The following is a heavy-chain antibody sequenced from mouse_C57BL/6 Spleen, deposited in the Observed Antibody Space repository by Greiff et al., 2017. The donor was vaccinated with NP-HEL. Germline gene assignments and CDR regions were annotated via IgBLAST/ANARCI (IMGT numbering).Heavy chain of an antibody. CDR3: AKKDLYSDFDY. V-gene: IGHV1-52*01. D-gene: IGHD2-1*01. J-gene: IGHJ2*01. CDR1: GYTFTSYW. CDR2: IDPSDSET. Sequence: QVQLQQSGAELVRPGSSVKLSCKASGYTFTSYWMHWVKQRPIQGLEWIGNIDPSDSETHYNQKFKDKATLTVDKSSSTAYMQLSSLTSEDSAVYYCAKKDLYSDFDYWGQGTTLTVSS.